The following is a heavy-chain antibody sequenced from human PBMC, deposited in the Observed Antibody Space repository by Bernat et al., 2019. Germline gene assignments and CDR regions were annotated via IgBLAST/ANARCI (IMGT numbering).Heavy chain of an antibody. V-gene: IGHV3-33*01. CDR3: VSDYCSTTSCYDY. D-gene: IGHD2-2*01. CDR1: GFTFSNYG. J-gene: IGHJ4*02. CDR2: IWYDGSKK. Sequence: QVQLVESGGGVVQPGRSLRLSCVASGFTFSNYGMHWVRQAPGKGLEWVAVIWYDGSKKYYADSVKGRVTISRDESKNTLYLQMNSLRVEDKAVYYCVSDYCSTTSCYDYWGQGTLVTVSS.